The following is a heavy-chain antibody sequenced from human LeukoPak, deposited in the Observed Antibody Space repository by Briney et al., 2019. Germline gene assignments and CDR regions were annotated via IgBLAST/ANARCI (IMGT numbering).Heavy chain of an antibody. D-gene: IGHD6-6*01. CDR2: ISRSSSYI. J-gene: IGHJ3*02. V-gene: IGHV3-21*01. CDR1: GFTFSTYS. CDR3: ARDLYTSSYYRGDAFDI. Sequence: RAGGSLRLSCAASGFTFSTYSMNWVRQAPGKGLEWVSSISRSSSYIYYADSVKGRFTISRDNAKNSLYLQMNSLRAEDTAVYYCARDLYTSSYYRGDAFDIWGQGTMVTVSS.